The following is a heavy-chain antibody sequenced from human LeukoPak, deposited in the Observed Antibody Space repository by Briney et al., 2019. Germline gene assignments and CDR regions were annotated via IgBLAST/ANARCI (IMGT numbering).Heavy chain of an antibody. D-gene: IGHD2-2*02. Sequence: GASVKVSCKASGYTFTSYGINWVRQAPGQGLEWMGWISAYNGNTNYAQKLQGRVTMTTDTSTSTAYMELRSLRSDDTAVYYCAREVYCSSTSCYTGYFQHWGQGTLVTVSS. J-gene: IGHJ1*01. CDR1: GYTFTSYG. V-gene: IGHV1-18*01. CDR2: ISAYNGNT. CDR3: AREVYCSSTSCYTGYFQH.